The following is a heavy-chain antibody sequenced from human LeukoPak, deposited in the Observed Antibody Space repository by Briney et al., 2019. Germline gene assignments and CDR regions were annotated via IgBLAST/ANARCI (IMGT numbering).Heavy chain of an antibody. D-gene: IGHD1-1*01. V-gene: IGHV1-24*01. CDR2: LDPEDGET. J-gene: IGHJ6*04. Sequence: EASVKVSCKVSGYTLTELSMHWVRQAPGKGLEWMGGLDPEDGETIYAQKFQGRVTMTEDTSTDTAYMELSSLRSEDTAVYYCATKPQYNWNDTHYYYYGMDVWGKGTTVTVSS. CDR1: GYTLTELS. CDR3: ATKPQYNWNDTHYYYYGMDV.